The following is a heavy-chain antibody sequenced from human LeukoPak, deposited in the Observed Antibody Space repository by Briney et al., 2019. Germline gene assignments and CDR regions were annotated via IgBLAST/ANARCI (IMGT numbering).Heavy chain of an antibody. CDR1: GFTFSSYG. CDR3: AKDLQEYQLLYWWEEVY. CDR2: IRYDGSNK. D-gene: IGHD2-2*02. J-gene: IGHJ4*02. Sequence: GGSLRLSCAASGFTFSSYGMHWVRQAPGKGLEWVAFIRYDGSNKYYADSVKGRFTISRDNSKNTLYLQMNSLRAEDTAVYYCAKDLQEYQLLYWWEEVYWGQGTLVTVSS. V-gene: IGHV3-30*02.